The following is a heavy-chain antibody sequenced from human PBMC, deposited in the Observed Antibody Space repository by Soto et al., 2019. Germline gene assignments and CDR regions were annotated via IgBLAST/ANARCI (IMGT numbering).Heavy chain of an antibody. CDR3: ARDRGAVTGQYFDY. D-gene: IGHD6-19*01. CDR1: GFTFSAVY. CDR2: ISSSGTSA. J-gene: IGHJ4*02. Sequence: QVQLEESGGGLVKPGGSLRLSCAASGFTFSAVYMSWIRQAPNKGLEYISYISSSGTSANYADSVKGRFTISRDNAKNSLYLQMNSLRAEETAEYYCARDRGAVTGQYFDYWGQGALVTVSS. V-gene: IGHV3-11*05.